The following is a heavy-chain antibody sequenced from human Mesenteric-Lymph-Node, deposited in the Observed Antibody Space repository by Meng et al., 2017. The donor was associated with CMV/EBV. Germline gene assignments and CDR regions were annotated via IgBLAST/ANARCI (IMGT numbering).Heavy chain of an antibody. CDR1: GGSLSTYY. CDR2: INPSGST. V-gene: IGHV4-34*01. Sequence: LSPTCAVYGGSLSTYYWSWIRQPPGKGLEWIGEINPSGSTNYNPSLKSRISMSVDTSKNQFSLKLSSVTAADTAVYFCARGRGGWNDYWGQGTLVTVSS. J-gene: IGHJ4*02. D-gene: IGHD1-1*01. CDR3: ARGRGGWNDY.